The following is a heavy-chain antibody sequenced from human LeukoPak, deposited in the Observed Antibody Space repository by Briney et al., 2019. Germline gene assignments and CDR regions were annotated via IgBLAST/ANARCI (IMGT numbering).Heavy chain of an antibody. CDR2: IYSGGST. V-gene: IGHV3-53*01. J-gene: IGHJ6*03. CDR1: GFNVSSNY. Sequence: GGSLRLSCAASGFNVSSNYMSWVRQAPGKGLEWVSVIYSGGSTYYADSVKGRFTISRDNSKNTLYLQMNSLRAEDTAVYYCARSPYSSGWSYMDVWGKGTTVTISS. CDR3: ARSPYSSGWSYMDV. D-gene: IGHD6-19*01.